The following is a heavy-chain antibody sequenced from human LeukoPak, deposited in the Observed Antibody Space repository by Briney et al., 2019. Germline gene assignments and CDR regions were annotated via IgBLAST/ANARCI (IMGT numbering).Heavy chain of an antibody. CDR1: VYSLTELS. D-gene: IGHD2-21*02. V-gene: IGHV1-24*01. CDR3: ATVSVRLTAILRYFDY. Sequence: ASVKVSCKVSVYSLTELSMYWVRQAPRKGREWMGGFDPEDGETMYAQKLQGRVTMTEDTSTDTAYMELSSLRSEDTAVYYCATVSVRLTAILRYFDYWGQGTLVTVSS. J-gene: IGHJ4*02. CDR2: FDPEDGET.